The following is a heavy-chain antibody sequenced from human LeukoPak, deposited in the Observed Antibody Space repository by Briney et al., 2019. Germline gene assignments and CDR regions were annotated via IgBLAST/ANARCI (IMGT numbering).Heavy chain of an antibody. D-gene: IGHD3-3*01. CDR2: IRSDGSNE. CDR1: GFTFRIYG. J-gene: IGHJ4*02. V-gene: IGHV3-30*02. Sequence: PGGSLRLSCAASGFTFRIYGMRWVRQAPGKGLEWVAFIRSDGSNEYYADSVKGRFTISRDNSKNTLYLQMNSLRAEDTAVYYCAKDQYYDFWSGSFDYWGQGTLVTVSS. CDR3: AKDQYYDFWSGSFDY.